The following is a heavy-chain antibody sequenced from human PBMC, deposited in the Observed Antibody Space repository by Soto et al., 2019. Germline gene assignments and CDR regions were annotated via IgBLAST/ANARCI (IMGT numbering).Heavy chain of an antibody. V-gene: IGHV3-30-3*01. J-gene: IGHJ4*02. Sequence: QVQLVESGGGVVQPGRSLRLSCAASGFTLSSYAMHWVRQAPGKGLEWVAVISYDGSNRYYADSVKGRFTISRDNPKNTVYLKMNSLRAEDTAVYYCARSTERWLPPFDYWGQGTLVTVSS. CDR2: ISYDGSNR. CDR1: GFTLSSYA. D-gene: IGHD5-12*01. CDR3: ARSTERWLPPFDY.